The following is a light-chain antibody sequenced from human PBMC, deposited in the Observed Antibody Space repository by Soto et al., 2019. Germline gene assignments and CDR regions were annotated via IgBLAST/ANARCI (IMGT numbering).Light chain of an antibody. CDR2: DND. Sequence: QSVLTQPPSVSAAPGQKVTISCSGSSSNIGKNSVSWYQQLPGTVPKLLIYDNDRRPSGIPDRFSGSKSGTSATLGITGRQTGDEADYYCGACDSSQIVVLGGGNKLNVL. V-gene: IGLV1-51*01. J-gene: IGLJ2*01. CDR3: GACDSSQIVV. CDR1: SSNIGKNS.